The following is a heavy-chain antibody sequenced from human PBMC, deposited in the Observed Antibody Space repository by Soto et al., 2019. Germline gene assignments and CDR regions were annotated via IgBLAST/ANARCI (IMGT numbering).Heavy chain of an antibody. D-gene: IGHD3-9*01. CDR3: AKPLSKIPIYGWYFDL. CDR2: ISYDGRNK. V-gene: IGHV3-30*18. CDR1: GFTFSSYG. Sequence: QVQLVESGGGVVQPGRSLRLSCAASGFTFSSYGMHWVRQAPGKGLEWVAVISYDGRNKYYADSVKGRFTISRDNSKNTLDGQMNSLRTQDTALYYCAKPLSKIPIYGWYFDLWGRGTLVTVSS. J-gene: IGHJ2*01.